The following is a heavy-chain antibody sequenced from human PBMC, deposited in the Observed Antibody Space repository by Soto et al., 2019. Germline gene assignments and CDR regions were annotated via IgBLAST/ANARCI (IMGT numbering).Heavy chain of an antibody. CDR2: ISYDGSNK. V-gene: IGHV3-30*18. CDR1: GFTFSSYG. J-gene: IGHJ4*02. CDR3: AKARTVVAEYYFDY. Sequence: QVQLVESGGGVVQPGRSLRLSCAASGFTFSSYGMHWVRQAPGKGLEWVAVISYDGSNKYYADSVKGRFTISRDNSKNTLYLQMNSLRAEDTAVYYCAKARTVVAEYYFDYWGQGTLVTVSS. D-gene: IGHD2-15*01.